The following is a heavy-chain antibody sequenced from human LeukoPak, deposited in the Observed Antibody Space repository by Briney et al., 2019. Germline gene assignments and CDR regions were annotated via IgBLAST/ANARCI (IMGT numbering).Heavy chain of an antibody. D-gene: IGHD2-2*02. Sequence: GGSVKVSCKASGYTFTSYYMHWVRQAPGQGLEWMGIFNPSGGSTSYAQKFQGRVTMTRDTSTSTVYMELSSLRSEDTAVYYCARDLDEGCSSTSCYIPFDYWGQGTLVTVSS. CDR2: FNPSGGST. J-gene: IGHJ4*02. CDR1: GYTFTSYY. CDR3: ARDLDEGCSSTSCYIPFDY. V-gene: IGHV1-46*01.